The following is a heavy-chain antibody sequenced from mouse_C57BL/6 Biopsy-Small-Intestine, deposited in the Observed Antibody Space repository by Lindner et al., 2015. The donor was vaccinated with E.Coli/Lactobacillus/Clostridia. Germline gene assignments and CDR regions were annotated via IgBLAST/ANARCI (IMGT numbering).Heavy chain of an antibody. Sequence: VQLQESGPELVKPGASVRISCKASGYAFSSSWMNWVKQRPGKGLEWIGWIYPGDGDTNYNGKFKGKATLTADKSSSTAYMQLSSLTSEDSAVYFCARRVAARARDAMDYWGQGTSVTVSS. D-gene: IGHD3-1*01. CDR1: GYAFSSSW. J-gene: IGHJ4*01. V-gene: IGHV1-80*01. CDR3: ARRVAARARDAMDY. CDR2: IYPGDGDT.